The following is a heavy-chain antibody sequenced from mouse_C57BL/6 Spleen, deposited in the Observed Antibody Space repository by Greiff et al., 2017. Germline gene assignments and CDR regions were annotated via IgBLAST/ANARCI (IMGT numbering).Heavy chain of an antibody. CDR3: AREGDYDGAMDD. V-gene: IGHV1-26*01. J-gene: IGHJ4*01. CDR1: GYTFTDYY. Sequence: VQLQQSGPELVKPGASVKISCKASGYTFTDYYMNWVKQSHGKSLEWIGDINPNNGGTSYNQKFKGKATLTVDKSSSTAYMELRSLTSEDSAVYYCAREGDYDGAMDDWGQGTSGTVSS. CDR2: INPNNGGT. D-gene: IGHD2-4*01.